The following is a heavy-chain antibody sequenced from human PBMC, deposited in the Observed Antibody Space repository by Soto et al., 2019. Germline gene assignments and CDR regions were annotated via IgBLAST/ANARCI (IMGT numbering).Heavy chain of an antibody. CDR3: AREGFTFGPGAVRGAFDT. D-gene: IGHD4-4*01. CDR1: GGTFGSNA. J-gene: IGHJ3*02. CDR2: IIPIFGTT. V-gene: IGHV1-69*15. Sequence: QVQLVQSETEVRKPGSSVKVSCRASGGTFGSNAISWVRQAPGQGLEWMGNIIPIFGTTKNAQNFQGRVTLPADATPNTAYMELSSQTSEDTAIYYCAREGFTFGPGAVRGAFDTWGQGTMVTVSS.